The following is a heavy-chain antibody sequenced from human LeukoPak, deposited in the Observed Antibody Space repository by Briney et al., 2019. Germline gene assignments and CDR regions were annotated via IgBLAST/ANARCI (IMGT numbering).Heavy chain of an antibody. CDR3: AKGRSTSCMYY. CDR2: IYSGGST. J-gene: IGHJ4*02. V-gene: IGHV3-66*01. Sequence: GGSLRLSCAASGFTVSSNYMSWVRQAPGKGLEWVSVIYSGGSTYYADSVKGRFTISRDNSKNTLYLQVNSLRAEDTAVYYCAKGRSTSCMYYWGQGTLVTVSS. D-gene: IGHD2-2*01. CDR1: GFTVSSNY.